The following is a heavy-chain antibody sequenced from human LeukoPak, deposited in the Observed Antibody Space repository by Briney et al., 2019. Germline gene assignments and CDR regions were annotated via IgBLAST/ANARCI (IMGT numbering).Heavy chain of an antibody. V-gene: IGHV4-30-2*01. CDR1: GGSISSGGYY. D-gene: IGHD1-1*01. CDR3: ASVGPSLERPVP. Sequence: PSQTLSLTCTVSGGSISSGGYYWSWIRQPPGKGLEWIGYIYHSGSTYYNPSLKSRVTISVDRSKNQFSLKLSSVTAADTAVYYCASVGPSLERPVPWGQGTLVTVSS. CDR2: IYHSGST. J-gene: IGHJ5*02.